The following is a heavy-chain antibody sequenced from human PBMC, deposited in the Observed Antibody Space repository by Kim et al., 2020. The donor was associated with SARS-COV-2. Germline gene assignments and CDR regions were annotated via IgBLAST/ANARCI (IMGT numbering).Heavy chain of an antibody. Sequence: GGSLRLSCAASGFTFSNAWMSWVRQAPGKGLEWVGRIKSKTDGGTTDYAAPVKGRFTISRDDSKNTLYLQMNSLKTEDTAVYYCTTHDILTGDAFDIWGQGTMVTVSS. V-gene: IGHV3-15*01. CDR2: IKSKTDGGTT. CDR1: GFTFSNAW. D-gene: IGHD3-9*01. CDR3: TTHDILTGDAFDI. J-gene: IGHJ3*02.